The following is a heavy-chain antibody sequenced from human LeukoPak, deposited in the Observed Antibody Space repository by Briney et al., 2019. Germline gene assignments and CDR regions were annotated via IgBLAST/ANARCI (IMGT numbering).Heavy chain of an antibody. V-gene: IGHV1-69*13. CDR3: ARGGTSNTDAFDI. D-gene: IGHD2-15*01. CDR1: GGTFSSYA. J-gene: IGHJ3*02. CDR2: IIHIFGTA. Sequence: ASVKVSCKASGGTFSSYAISWVRQAPGQGLEWMGGIIHIFGTANYAQKFQGRVTITADESTSTAYMELSSLRSEDTAVYYCARGGTSNTDAFDIWGQGTMVTVSS.